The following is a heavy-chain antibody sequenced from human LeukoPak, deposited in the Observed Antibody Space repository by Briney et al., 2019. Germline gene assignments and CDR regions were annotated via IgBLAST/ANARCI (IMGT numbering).Heavy chain of an antibody. V-gene: IGHV3-21*04. J-gene: IGHJ4*02. Sequence: PGGSLRLSCAASEFTFSSYSMNWVRQAPGKGLEWVSAISPSSNSIYYADSVRGRFTISRDNSKNTLYLQMNSLRAEDTAMYYCARNSRDGYSYDYWGQGTLVTVSS. CDR1: EFTFSSYS. CDR3: ARNSRDGYSYDY. CDR2: ISPSSNSI. D-gene: IGHD5-24*01.